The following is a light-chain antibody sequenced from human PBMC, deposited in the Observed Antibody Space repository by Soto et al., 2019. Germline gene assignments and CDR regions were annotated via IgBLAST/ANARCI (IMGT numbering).Light chain of an antibody. Sequence: QSALTQPPSASGSPGQSVAISCTGTSSDVGGYNYVSWYQQHPGKAPKLMIYEVNKRPSGVPDRFSGSKSGNTASLTVSGLQAGDEAGYYCSSYAGSSNVFGTGTKLTVL. V-gene: IGLV2-8*01. J-gene: IGLJ1*01. CDR2: EVN. CDR1: SSDVGGYNY. CDR3: SSYAGSSNV.